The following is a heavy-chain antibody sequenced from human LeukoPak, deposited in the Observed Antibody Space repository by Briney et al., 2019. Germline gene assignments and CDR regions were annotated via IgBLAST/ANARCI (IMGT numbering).Heavy chain of an antibody. CDR1: GFTFSSYS. V-gene: IGHV3-48*01. CDR2: ITGSSSTT. J-gene: IGHJ4*02. CDR3: AREKYSGSYLAGY. Sequence: PGGSLRLSCAASGFTFSSYSMNWIRQAPGKGLEWVSYITGSSSTTYYADSVKGRFTISRDNAKKSVYLQMNSLRAEDTAVYYCAREKYSGSYLAGYWGQGTLVTVSS. D-gene: IGHD1-26*01.